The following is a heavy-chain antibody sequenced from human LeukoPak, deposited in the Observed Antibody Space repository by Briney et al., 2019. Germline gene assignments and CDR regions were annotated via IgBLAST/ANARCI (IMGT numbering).Heavy chain of an antibody. Sequence: GRSLRLSCAASGFSVSSHGMHWVRQAPGKGLEWVAVIWSDGSNKCYADSVKGRFTISRDNSKNTWYLQMNSLRAEDTAMYYCAKDDYYYEIGYWGQGTLVTVSS. D-gene: IGHD3-22*01. CDR3: AKDDYYYEIGY. CDR1: GFSVSSHG. CDR2: IWSDGSNK. J-gene: IGHJ4*02. V-gene: IGHV3-33*06.